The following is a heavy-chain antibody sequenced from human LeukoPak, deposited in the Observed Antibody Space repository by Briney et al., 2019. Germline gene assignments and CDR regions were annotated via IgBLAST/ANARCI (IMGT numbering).Heavy chain of an antibody. D-gene: IGHD3-10*01. V-gene: IGHV1-2*02. CDR2: INPNSGGT. CDR1: GYTFTSYG. Sequence: ASVKVSCKASGYTFTSYGISWVRQAPGQGLEWMGWINPNSGGTNYAQKFQGRVTMTRDTSISTAYMELSRLRSDDTAVYYCARVLGRAIDYWGQGTLVTVSS. J-gene: IGHJ4*02. CDR3: ARVLGRAIDY.